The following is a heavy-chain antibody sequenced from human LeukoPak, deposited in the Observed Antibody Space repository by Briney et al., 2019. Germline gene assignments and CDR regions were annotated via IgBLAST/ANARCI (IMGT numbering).Heavy chain of an antibody. Sequence: SVKVSCKASGGTFSSYAISWVRQAPGQGLEWMGGIIPIFGTANYAQKFQGRVTITADESTSTAYMELSSLRSEDTAVYSCARDGYQLLQGDYYYGMDVWGKGTTVTVSS. CDR1: GGTFSSYA. CDR3: ARDGYQLLQGDYYYGMDV. CDR2: IIPIFGTA. V-gene: IGHV1-69*13. D-gene: IGHD2-2*01. J-gene: IGHJ6*04.